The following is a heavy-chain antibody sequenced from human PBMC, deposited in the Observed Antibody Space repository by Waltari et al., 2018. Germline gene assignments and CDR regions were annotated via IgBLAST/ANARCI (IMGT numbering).Heavy chain of an antibody. CDR2: ISPDGSKT. J-gene: IGHJ4*02. CDR1: GLTFSSDW. Sequence: EVQLVESGGDLVQPGGSLRLSCATSGLTFSSDWMHWVRQPSGKGLVGVSSISPDGSKTYYADSVKGRFSITRDNAKNTLYLQMNTLKVEDTATYYCVRNDGSVYGKFDCWGQGTPVTVSS. D-gene: IGHD1-1*01. CDR3: VRNDGSVYGKFDC. V-gene: IGHV3-74*01.